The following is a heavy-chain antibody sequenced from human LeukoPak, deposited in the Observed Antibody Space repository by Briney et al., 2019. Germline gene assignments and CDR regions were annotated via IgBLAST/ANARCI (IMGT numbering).Heavy chain of an antibody. V-gene: IGHV3-48*01. CDR1: GFTFSSYS. J-gene: IGHJ6*02. CDR3: ARDRIPKYCGGDCFPYYYYGMDV. D-gene: IGHD2-21*02. CDR2: ISSSSSTI. Sequence: PGGSLRLSCAASGFTFSSYSMNWVRQAPGKGLEWVSYISSSSSTIYYADSVKGRFTISRDNAKNSLYLQMNSLRAEDTAVYYCARDRIPKYCGGDCFPYYYYGMDVWGQGTTVTVSS.